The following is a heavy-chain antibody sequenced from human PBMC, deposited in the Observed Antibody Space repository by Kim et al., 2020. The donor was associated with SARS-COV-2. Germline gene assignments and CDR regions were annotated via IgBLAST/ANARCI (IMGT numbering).Heavy chain of an antibody. V-gene: IGHV3-48*02. J-gene: IGHJ4*02. CDR2: ISSSSSTI. CDR1: GFAFSTYS. Sequence: GGSLRLSCAASGFAFSTYSINWVRQAPGKGLEWLSYISSSSSTIYYAYSVRGRFTISRDKAENSVYLQMNSLGDQDAAVYYCARVGRSGWTDDYWGQGTLVAVSS. CDR3: ARVGRSGWTDDY. D-gene: IGHD6-19*01.